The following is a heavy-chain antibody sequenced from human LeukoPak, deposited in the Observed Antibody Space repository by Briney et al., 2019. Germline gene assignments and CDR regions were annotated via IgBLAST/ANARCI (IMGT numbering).Heavy chain of an antibody. CDR1: GFTFSSYS. J-gene: IGHJ4*02. CDR2: ISSSSSTI. V-gene: IGHV3-48*01. D-gene: IGHD2-8*01. Sequence: QSGGSLRLSCAASGFTFSSYSMNWVRQAPGKGLEWVSYISSSSSTIYYADSVKGRFTISRDNAKNSLYLQMNSLRAEDTALYYCAKDHCTNGVCEIDYWGQGTLVTVSS. CDR3: AKDHCTNGVCEIDY.